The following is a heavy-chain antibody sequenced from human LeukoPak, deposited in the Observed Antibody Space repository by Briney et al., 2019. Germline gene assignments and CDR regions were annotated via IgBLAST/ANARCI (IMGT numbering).Heavy chain of an antibody. Sequence: GGSLRLSCAASRFTFSSYAMHWVRQAPGKGLEWVAAISYDGSNKYYADSVKGRFTISRDNSKNTLYLQMNSLRAEDTAVYYCAKRRGLELLYYYYMDVWGKGTTVTVSS. CDR3: AKRRGLELLYYYYMDV. D-gene: IGHD1-7*01. CDR1: RFTFSSYA. V-gene: IGHV3-30*04. J-gene: IGHJ6*03. CDR2: ISYDGSNK.